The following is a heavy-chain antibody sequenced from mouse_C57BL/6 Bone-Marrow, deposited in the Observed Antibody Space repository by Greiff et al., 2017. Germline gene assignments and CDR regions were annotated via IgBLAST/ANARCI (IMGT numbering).Heavy chain of an antibody. V-gene: IGHV1-55*01. CDR3: ARPYYINYWYFDV. D-gene: IGHD2-5*01. Sequence: LQQPGAELVKPGASVKMSCKASGYTFTSYWITWVKQRPGQGLEWIGDIYPGSGSTNNNEKFKSKAILTVDTSSSTAYMQLSNLTSENSAVSYGARPYYINYWYFDVWGTGTTVTVSS. CDR1: GYTFTSYW. CDR2: IYPGSGST. J-gene: IGHJ1*03.